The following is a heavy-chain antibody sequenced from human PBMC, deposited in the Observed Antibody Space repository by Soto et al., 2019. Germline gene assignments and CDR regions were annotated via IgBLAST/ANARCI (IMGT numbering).Heavy chain of an antibody. J-gene: IGHJ4*02. V-gene: IGHV3-33*01. Sequence: QVQLVESGGGVVQPGRSRSLSCPRSGFTSSSYGLHWVRQAPGKGLEWVAVIWYDGSNKYYADSVKGRFTIARDNSKNTLYLQMNSLRAEDTAVYYCARDFDYWGQGTLVTVSS. CDR2: IWYDGSNK. CDR1: GFTSSSYG. CDR3: ARDFDY.